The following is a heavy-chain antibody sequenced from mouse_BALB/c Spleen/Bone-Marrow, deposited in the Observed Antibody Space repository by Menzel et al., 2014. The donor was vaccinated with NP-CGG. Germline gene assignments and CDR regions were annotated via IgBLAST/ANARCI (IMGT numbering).Heavy chain of an antibody. D-gene: IGHD1-1*01. J-gene: IGHJ1*01. Sequence: DVQLQESGGGLVQPGGSLKLSCAASGFDFSRYWMSWVRQAPGKGLEWIGEINPDSSTINYTPSLKDKFIISRDNAKNTPYLQMSKVRSEDTALYYCARPRIYYYGSSYLWYFDVWGAGTTVTVSS. CDR3: ARPRIYYYGSSYLWYFDV. V-gene: IGHV4-1*02. CDR1: GFDFSRYW. CDR2: INPDSSTI.